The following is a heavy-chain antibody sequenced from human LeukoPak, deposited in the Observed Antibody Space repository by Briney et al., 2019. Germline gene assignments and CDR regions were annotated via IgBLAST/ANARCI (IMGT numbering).Heavy chain of an antibody. J-gene: IGHJ2*01. D-gene: IGHD6-19*01. CDR3: ARHLTGYSSGWYGWYFDL. V-gene: IGHV4-34*01. Sequence: SETLSLTCAVYGGSFSGYYWSWIRQPPGKGLEWIGEINHSGSTNYNPSLKSRVTISVGTSKNQFSLKLSSVTAADTAVYYCARHLTGYSSGWYGWYFDLWGRGTLVTVSS. CDR2: INHSGST. CDR1: GGSFSGYY.